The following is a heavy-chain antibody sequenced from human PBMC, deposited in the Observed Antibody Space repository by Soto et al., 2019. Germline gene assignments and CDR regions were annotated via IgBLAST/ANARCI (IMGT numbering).Heavy chain of an antibody. CDR3: ARAVGATVPLDY. V-gene: IGHV3-48*03. CDR1: GFTFSSYE. CDR2: ISSSGSTI. Sequence: EVQLVESGGGLVQPGGSLRLSCAASGFTFSSYEMNWVRQAPGKGLEWVSYISSSGSTIYYADSVKGRFTISRDNAKNSLYLQMNSLRAEDTAVYYCARAVGATVPLDYWGLGTLVTVSS. J-gene: IGHJ4*02. D-gene: IGHD1-26*01.